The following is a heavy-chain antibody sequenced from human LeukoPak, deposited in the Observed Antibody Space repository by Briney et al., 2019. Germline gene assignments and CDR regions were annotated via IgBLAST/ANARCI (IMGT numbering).Heavy chain of an antibody. J-gene: IGHJ4*02. V-gene: IGHV3-7*01. CDR3: ARRSNSGWYSGIVGAPFDY. Sequence: GGSLRLSCAASGFTFSSYGMHWVRQAPGKGLEWVANIKQDGSEKYYVDSVKGRFTISRDNAKNSLYLQMNSLRAEDTAVYYCARRSNSGWYSGIVGAPFDYWGQGTLVTVSS. D-gene: IGHD1-26*01. CDR1: GFTFSSYG. CDR2: IKQDGSEK.